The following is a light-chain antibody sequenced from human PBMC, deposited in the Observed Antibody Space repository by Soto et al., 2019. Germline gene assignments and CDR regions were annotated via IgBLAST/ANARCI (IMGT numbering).Light chain of an antibody. Sequence: QSVLTQPPSASGSPGQSVTISCTGTKSDIGVYDFVSWYQHHPGKAPRLIIYEVVQRPSGVPDRFSGSKSGNTASLTVSGLQAADEADYYCSSYAGSNNHVLFGGGTQLTVL. V-gene: IGLV2-8*01. CDR1: KSDIGVYDF. CDR3: SSYAGSNNHVL. CDR2: EVV. J-gene: IGLJ2*01.